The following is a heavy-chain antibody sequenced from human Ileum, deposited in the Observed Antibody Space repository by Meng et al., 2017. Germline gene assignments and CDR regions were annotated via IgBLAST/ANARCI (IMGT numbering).Heavy chain of an antibody. CDR3: ARWEGLEP. V-gene: IGHV1-2*06. CDR2: VNPNNGDT. CDR1: GYTFTDYY. Sequence: QVQLVQSGAEVKKPGAYVKVSCKASGYTFTDYYMHWVRPAPGQGLEWMGRVNPNNGDTIYAQKFQGRVTMTWDTSMTKAYMELRRLTSDDTAVYYCARWEGLEPWGQGTLVTVSS. J-gene: IGHJ5*02. D-gene: IGHD1-1*01.